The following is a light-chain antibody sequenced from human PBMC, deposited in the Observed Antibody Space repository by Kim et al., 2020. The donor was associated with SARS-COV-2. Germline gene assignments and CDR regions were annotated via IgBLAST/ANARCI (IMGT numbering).Light chain of an antibody. CDR3: NSRDSSDNHVV. J-gene: IGLJ2*01. CDR2: GKN. Sequence: SSELTQDPAVSVALGQTVRITCQGDSLRSYYASWYQQKPGQAPVLVIYGKNNRPSGIPDRFSGSSSGNTASLTITGAQADDEADYYCNSRDSSDNHVVFGGGTQLTVL. CDR1: SLRSYY. V-gene: IGLV3-19*01.